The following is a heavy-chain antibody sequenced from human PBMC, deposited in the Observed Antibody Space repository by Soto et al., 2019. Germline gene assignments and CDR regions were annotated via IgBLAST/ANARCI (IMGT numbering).Heavy chain of an antibody. D-gene: IGHD5-18*01. J-gene: IGHJ4*01. CDR1: CGSINPYY. CDR2: IYSSGDP. CDR3: ARNVDTARAYYFDQ. V-gene: IGHV4-59*01. Sequence: PAETLSLKFSVACGSINPYYWGWLWHTPRKYLYLICYIYSSGDPSYHPSLRRRVTISVDTSKHQFPLKLRSVTAADTAVHYCARNVDTARAYYFDQWGHGIQVT.